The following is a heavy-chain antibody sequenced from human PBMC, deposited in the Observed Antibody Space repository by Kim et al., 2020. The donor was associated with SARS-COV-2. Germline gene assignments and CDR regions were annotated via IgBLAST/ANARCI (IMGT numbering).Heavy chain of an antibody. V-gene: IGHV3-23*01. CDR2: ISGSGGST. D-gene: IGHD3-22*01. Sequence: GGSLRLSCAASGFTFSSYAMSWVRQAPGKGLEWVSAISGSGGSTYYADSVKGRFTISRDNSKNTLYLQMNSLRAEDTAVYYCAKGPMIVVVSGMDVWGQGTTVTVSS. CDR1: GFTFSSYA. CDR3: AKGPMIVVVSGMDV. J-gene: IGHJ6*02.